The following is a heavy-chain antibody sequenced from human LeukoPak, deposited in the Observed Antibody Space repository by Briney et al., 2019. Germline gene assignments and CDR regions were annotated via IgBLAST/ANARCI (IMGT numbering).Heavy chain of an antibody. D-gene: IGHD4-17*01. V-gene: IGHV3-21*01. CDR3: ERDNGYGDLMYYYYYMDV. Sequence: GGSLTLPCAPSGFTFSSYSMNWLRQAPAKGLEWVSSISSSSSYLFYADSVKGRFNITRDNAKNSLYLQMNSLRAEDTAVYDCERDNGYGDLMYYYYYMDVWGKGATVTGSS. J-gene: IGHJ6*03. CDR2: ISSSSSYL. CDR1: GFTFSSYS.